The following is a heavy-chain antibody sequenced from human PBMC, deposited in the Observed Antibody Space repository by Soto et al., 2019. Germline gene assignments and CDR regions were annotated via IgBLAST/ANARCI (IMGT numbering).Heavy chain of an antibody. CDR1: GFTFSSYG. D-gene: IGHD6-13*01. CDR3: AKDGASSRRNPFDY. V-gene: IGHV3-30*18. CDR2: ISYDGSNK. J-gene: IGHJ4*02. Sequence: QVQLVESGGGVVQPGRSLRLSCAASGFTFSSYGMHWVRQAPGKGLEWVAVISYDGSNKYYADTVKGRVTISRDNSKNTMYLQMNSVRAEDTAVYDCAKDGASSRRNPFDYWGQGTLVTVSS.